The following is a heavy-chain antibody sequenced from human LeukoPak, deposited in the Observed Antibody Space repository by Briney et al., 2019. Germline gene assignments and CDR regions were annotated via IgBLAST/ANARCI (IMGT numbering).Heavy chain of an antibody. CDR1: GYTFTSYY. D-gene: IGHD2-2*01. V-gene: IGHV1-46*01. Sequence: ASVKVSCKASGYTFTSYYMHWVRQAPGQGLEWMGIINPSGGSTSYAQKFQGRVTITADTSTDTAYMELSSLRSEDTAVYYCATDPVLPGENWFDPWGQGTLVTVSS. J-gene: IGHJ5*02. CDR2: INPSGGST. CDR3: ATDPVLPGENWFDP.